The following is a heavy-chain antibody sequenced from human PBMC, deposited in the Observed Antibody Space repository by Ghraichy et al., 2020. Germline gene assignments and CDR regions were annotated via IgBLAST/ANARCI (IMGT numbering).Heavy chain of an antibody. D-gene: IGHD3-22*01. Sequence: GESLNISCKGSGYSFTNYWIAWVRQMPGKGLEWMGIIYPGDFDTRYSPSFQGQVTISVDKSISTAYLQWSSLKASDTAMYYCARRQYDSSGSYPVLFDYWGQGTLVTVSS. CDR1: GYSFTNYW. J-gene: IGHJ4*02. CDR3: ARRQYDSSGSYPVLFDY. V-gene: IGHV5-51*01. CDR2: IYPGDFDT.